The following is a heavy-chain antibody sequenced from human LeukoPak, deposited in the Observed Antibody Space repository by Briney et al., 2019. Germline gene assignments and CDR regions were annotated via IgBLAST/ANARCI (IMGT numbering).Heavy chain of an antibody. CDR3: ARNGTYPFDS. CDR1: GYSISSGCY. Sequence: ASETLSLTCAVSGYSISSGCYWGWIRQSPGKGLEWIGSIYHSGSTSYNPSLKSRVTISVDRPKNQFSLKLTSVTAADSAVYYCARNGTYPFDSWGQGTLVTVSS. D-gene: IGHD1-26*01. J-gene: IGHJ4*02. CDR2: IYHSGST. V-gene: IGHV4-38-2*01.